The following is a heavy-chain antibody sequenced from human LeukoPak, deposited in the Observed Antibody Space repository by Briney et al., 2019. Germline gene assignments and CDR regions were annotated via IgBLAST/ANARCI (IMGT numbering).Heavy chain of an antibody. D-gene: IGHD6-6*01. J-gene: IGHJ4*02. CDR1: GGAISSGSHY. Sequence: SETLSLTCTVSGGAISSGSHYWSWIRQSAGKGLEWIGRIHTSGTTNSNPSLKSRVTISVVTSKNQFSLKLSSVTAADTAVYYCARGVPFDYWGQGTLVTVSS. CDR3: ARGVPFDY. CDR2: IHTSGTT. V-gene: IGHV4-61*02.